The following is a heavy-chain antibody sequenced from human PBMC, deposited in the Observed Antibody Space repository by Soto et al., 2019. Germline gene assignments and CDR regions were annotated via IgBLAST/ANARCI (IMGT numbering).Heavy chain of an antibody. D-gene: IGHD6-6*01. Sequence: SQTLSLTCAISGDSVSSNNTAWNWIRQSPSRGLEWLGRTYYRSKWYNDYAVSVKSRITLNPDTSKNQFSLQLNSVTPEDTAVYYCATYSSSSTGFDYWGQGTLVTVSS. CDR1: GDSVSSNNTA. J-gene: IGHJ4*02. CDR3: ATYSSSSTGFDY. V-gene: IGHV6-1*01. CDR2: TYYRSKWYN.